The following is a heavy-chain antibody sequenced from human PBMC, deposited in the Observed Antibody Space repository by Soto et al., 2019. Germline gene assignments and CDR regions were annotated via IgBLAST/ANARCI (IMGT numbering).Heavy chain of an antibody. CDR3: ARDLYSSGWYSDYYGMDV. Sequence: QVQLVQSGSELKKPGASVKVSCKASGYTFTSYAMNWVRQAPGQGLEWMGWINTNTGNTTYAQGFTGRFVFSLDTSVSTEYLQICSLKAEDSAVYYCARDLYSSGWYSDYYGMDVWGQGTTVTVSS. CDR1: GYTFTSYA. D-gene: IGHD6-19*01. J-gene: IGHJ6*02. V-gene: IGHV7-4-1*01. CDR2: INTNTGNT.